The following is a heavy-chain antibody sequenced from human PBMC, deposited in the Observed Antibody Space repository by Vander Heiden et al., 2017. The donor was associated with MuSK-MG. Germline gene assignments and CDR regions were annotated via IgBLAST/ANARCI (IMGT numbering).Heavy chain of an antibody. D-gene: IGHD5-12*01. CDR2: ISYDGSNK. CDR3: GRVEMATTRWPFDI. CDR1: GVTCSSCA. V-gene: IGHV3-30*04. J-gene: IGHJ3*02. Sequence: QVQLVESGVGVVQAGRSLRLPCAASGVTCSSCAVHWVRQAPGKGLEWVSVISYDGSNKYYADSVKGRFTISRDNSKNTLYLQMNSLRAEDTAVYDCGRVEMATTRWPFDIWGQGTRVTV.